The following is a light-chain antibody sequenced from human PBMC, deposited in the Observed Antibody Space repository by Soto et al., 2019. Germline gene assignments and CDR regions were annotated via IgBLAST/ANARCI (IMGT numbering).Light chain of an antibody. J-gene: IGLJ1*01. CDR3: TSYASSSTYV. Sequence: QSVLTQPASVSGSPGQSITISCTGTSSDVGGYNYVSWHQQHPGKAPKLMIYDVNNRPSGVSNRFSGSKSGNTASLTISGLQAEDEADYYCTSYASSSTYVFGTGTKGTVL. V-gene: IGLV2-14*01. CDR2: DVN. CDR1: SSDVGGYNY.